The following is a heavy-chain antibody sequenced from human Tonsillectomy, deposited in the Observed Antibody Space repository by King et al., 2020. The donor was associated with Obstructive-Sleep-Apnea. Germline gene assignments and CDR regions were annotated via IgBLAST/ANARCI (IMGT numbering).Heavy chain of an antibody. J-gene: IGHJ5*02. CDR1: GFTFSSYA. CDR2: ISGSGGST. CDR3: AKDPHHGYGSGSYYVPNWFDP. V-gene: IGHV3-23*04. D-gene: IGHD3-10*01. Sequence: VQLVESGGGLVQPGGSLRLSCAASGFTFSSYAMSWVRQAPGKGLEWVSAISGSGGSTYYADSVKGRFTISRDNSKNTLYLQMNSLRAEDTAVYYCAKDPHHGYGSGSYYVPNWFDPWGQGTLVTVSS.